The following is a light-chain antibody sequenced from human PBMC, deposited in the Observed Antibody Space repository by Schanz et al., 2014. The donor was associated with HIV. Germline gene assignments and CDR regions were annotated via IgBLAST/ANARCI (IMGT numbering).Light chain of an antibody. CDR2: AAS. J-gene: IGKJ1*01. Sequence: DIQMTQSPSSLSASVGDRVTITCRASQSISSYLNWYQQKPGSAPKLLIYAASTLQSGVPSRFSGSGSGADFTLPISCLQSEDFATYYCQQYYTSPPTFGQGTKVEIK. V-gene: IGKV1-39*01. CDR3: QQYYTSPPT. CDR1: QSISSY.